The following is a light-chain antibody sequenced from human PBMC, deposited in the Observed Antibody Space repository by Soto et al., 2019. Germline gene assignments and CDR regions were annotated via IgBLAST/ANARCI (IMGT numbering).Light chain of an antibody. J-gene: IGKJ2*01. CDR3: QQYDTSPT. CDR1: QRVLYSSNNKNY. V-gene: IGKV4-1*01. CDR2: WAS. Sequence: DIVMTQSPDSLAVSVGERATINCKSSQRVLYSSNNKNYLAWYQQKPGQPPKLLIYWASTRESGVPDRFSGSGSGTDFTLTVSRLEPEDFAVYYCQQYDTSPTFGQGTKVDIK.